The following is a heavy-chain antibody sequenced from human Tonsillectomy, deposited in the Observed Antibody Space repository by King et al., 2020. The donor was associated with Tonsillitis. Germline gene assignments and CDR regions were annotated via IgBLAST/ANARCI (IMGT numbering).Heavy chain of an antibody. J-gene: IGHJ4*02. V-gene: IGHV3-30*01. CDR2: ISYDGRNK. CDR3: AREYGSGCLDFDF. CDR1: GFTFSSYE. Sequence: VQLVESGGGVVQPGRSLRLSCAASGFTFSSYEMHWVRQAPGKGLEWVAVISYDGRNKSYADSVKGRFTISRDNSKNTLYLQLNSLKTEDTAVYYCAREYGSGCLDFDFWGQGTLVTVSS. D-gene: IGHD6-19*01.